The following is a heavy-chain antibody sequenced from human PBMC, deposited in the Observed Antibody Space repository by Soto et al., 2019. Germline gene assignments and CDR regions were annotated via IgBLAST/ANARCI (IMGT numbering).Heavy chain of an antibody. V-gene: IGHV1-8*01. CDR3: AREKVTSGYPD. Sequence: QVQLVQSGAEVKKPGASVKVSCKASGYTFTSYDINWVRQATGQGLEWMGWMNPNSGNTAYAQKFQGRITMSRNTSISTAYMELSSLRSEATAVYYCAREKVTSGYPDWGQGTLVTVSS. CDR1: GYTFTSYD. CDR2: MNPNSGNT. D-gene: IGHD3-22*01. J-gene: IGHJ4*02.